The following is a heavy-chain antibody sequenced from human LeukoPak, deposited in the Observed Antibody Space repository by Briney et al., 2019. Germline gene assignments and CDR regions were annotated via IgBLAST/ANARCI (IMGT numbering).Heavy chain of an antibody. CDR1: GFTFSSYW. V-gene: IGHV3-74*01. D-gene: IGHD6-13*01. J-gene: IGHJ6*02. Sequence: QAGGSLRLSCAASGFTFSSYWMHWVRQAPGKGLVWVSRINSDGSSTSYADSVKGRFTISRDNAKNTLYLQMNSLRAEDTAVYYCARRGTGYSSSWTEEIYGMDVWGQGTTVTVSS. CDR3: ARRGTGYSSSWTEEIYGMDV. CDR2: INSDGSST.